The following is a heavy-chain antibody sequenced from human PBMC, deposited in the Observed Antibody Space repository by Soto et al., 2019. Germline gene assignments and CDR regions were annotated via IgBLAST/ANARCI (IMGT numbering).Heavy chain of an antibody. CDR1: GFTFSSYD. D-gene: IGHD3-9*01. V-gene: IGHV3-13*01. J-gene: IGHJ3*02. CDR3: ARAKRVYDILTGPPGYAFDI. Sequence: PGGSLRLSCAASGFTFSSYDMHWVRQATGKGLEWVSAIGTAGDTYYPGSVKGRFTISRENAKNSLYLQMNSLRAGDTAVYYCARAKRVYDILTGPPGYAFDIWGQGTMVTVSS. CDR2: IGTAGDT.